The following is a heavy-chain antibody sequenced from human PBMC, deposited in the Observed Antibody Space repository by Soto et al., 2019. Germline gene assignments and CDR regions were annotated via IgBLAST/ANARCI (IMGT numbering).Heavy chain of an antibody. J-gene: IGHJ5*02. V-gene: IGHV1-69*13. Sequence: SVKVSCKASGYTFTSYDIYWVRQAPGQGLEWMGGIIPIFGTANYAQKFQGRVTITADESTSTAYMELSSLRSEDTAVYYCARNAYYYDSSGPNWFDPWGQGTLVTVSS. CDR3: ARNAYYYDSSGPNWFDP. D-gene: IGHD3-22*01. CDR2: IIPIFGTA. CDR1: GYTFTSYD.